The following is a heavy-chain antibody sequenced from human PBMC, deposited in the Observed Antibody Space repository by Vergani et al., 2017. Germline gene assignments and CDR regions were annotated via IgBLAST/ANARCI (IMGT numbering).Heavy chain of an antibody. Sequence: QVQLVQSGAEVKKPGASVKVPCKASGYTFSSYGISWVRQAPGQGLEWMGWISVYNGNRKYAKRLQGRVTMTTDTSTSTVYMELSSLRSEDTAVYYCARDCSSGWYGRYYYYMDVWGKGTTVTVSS. CDR2: ISVYNGNR. CDR1: GYTFSSYG. CDR3: ARDCSSGWYGRYYYYMDV. J-gene: IGHJ6*03. D-gene: IGHD6-19*01. V-gene: IGHV1-18*01.